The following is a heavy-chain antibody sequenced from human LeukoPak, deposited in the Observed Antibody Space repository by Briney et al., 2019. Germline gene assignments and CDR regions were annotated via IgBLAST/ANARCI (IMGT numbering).Heavy chain of an antibody. Sequence: GGSLRLSCAASGFTVSSNYMSWVRQAPGKGLEWVSVIYSGGSTYYADSVKGRFTISRDNSKNTLYLQMNSLRAEDTAVYYCARVLLDYGDSLFDYWGQGTLVTVSS. J-gene: IGHJ4*02. CDR1: GFTVSSNY. CDR2: IYSGGST. CDR3: ARVLLDYGDSLFDY. V-gene: IGHV3-53*01. D-gene: IGHD4-17*01.